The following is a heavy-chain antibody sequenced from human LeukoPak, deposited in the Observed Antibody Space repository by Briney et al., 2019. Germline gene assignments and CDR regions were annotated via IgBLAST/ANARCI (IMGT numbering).Heavy chain of an antibody. CDR1: GYSLTTYW. CDR2: IYPGDSGT. CDR3: ATSRGHPARFDP. D-gene: IGHD3-10*01. J-gene: IGHJ5*02. V-gene: IGHV5-51*01. Sequence: GESLKISCKGSGYSLTTYWIAWVRQMPGKGLEWMGIIYPGDSGTRHSPSFQGQVTISADKSISTAYLQWSSLKASDTAMYYCATSRGHPARFDPWGQGTLVTVSS.